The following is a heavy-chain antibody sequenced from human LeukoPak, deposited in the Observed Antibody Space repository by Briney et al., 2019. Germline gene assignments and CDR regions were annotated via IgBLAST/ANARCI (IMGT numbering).Heavy chain of an antibody. Sequence: SETLSLTCTVSGGSISSSSYYWGWIRQPPGKGLEWIGSIYYSGSTYYNPSLKSRVTISVDTSKNQFSLKLSSVTAADTAVYYCARDLRAYGGYAEPKYYYYYGMDVWGQGTTVTVSS. CDR2: IYYSGST. V-gene: IGHV4-39*07. D-gene: IGHD5-12*01. CDR1: GGSISSSSYY. J-gene: IGHJ6*02. CDR3: ARDLRAYGGYAEPKYYYYYGMDV.